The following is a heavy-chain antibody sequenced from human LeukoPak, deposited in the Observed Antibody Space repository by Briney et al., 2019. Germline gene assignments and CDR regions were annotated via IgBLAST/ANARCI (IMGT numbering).Heavy chain of an antibody. V-gene: IGHV4-59*01. D-gene: IGHD3-16*01. J-gene: IGHJ4*02. CDR1: GGSISGYY. Sequence: SETLSLTCTVSGGSISGYYWSWIRQPPGKGLEWIGYFYYSGSTNYNPSLKSRVTISVDTSKNQFSLKLSSVTAADTAMYFCARSSWGNYFDYWGQGTLVAVSS. CDR2: FYYSGST. CDR3: ARSSWGNYFDY.